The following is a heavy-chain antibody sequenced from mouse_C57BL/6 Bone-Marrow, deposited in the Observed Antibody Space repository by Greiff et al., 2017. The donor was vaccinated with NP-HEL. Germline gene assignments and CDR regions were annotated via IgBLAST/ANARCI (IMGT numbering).Heavy chain of an antibody. V-gene: IGHV1-78*01. J-gene: IGHJ1*03. D-gene: IGHD2-5*01. CDR1: GYTFTDHT. Sequence: VQLQQSDAELVKPGASVKISCKASGYTFTDHTIHWMKQRPEQGLEWIGYIYPSDGSTKYNEKFKGKATLTADKSSSTAYMQLNSLTSEDSAVYFCARGDCSNYEYFDVWGTGTTVTVSS. CDR2: IYPSDGST. CDR3: ARGDCSNYEYFDV.